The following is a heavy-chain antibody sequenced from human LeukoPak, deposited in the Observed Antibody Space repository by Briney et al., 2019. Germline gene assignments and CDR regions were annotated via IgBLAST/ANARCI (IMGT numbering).Heavy chain of an antibody. J-gene: IGHJ5*02. CDR2: ISSSSSYI. V-gene: IGHV3-21*01. D-gene: IGHD3-10*01. Sequence: PGGSLRLSCAASGFTFSSYSMNWVRQAPGKGLEWVSSISSSSSYIYYADSVKGRFTISRDNAKNSLYLQMNSLRAEDTAVYYCARDPSYGSGDYNWFDPWGQGTLVTVSS. CDR1: GFTFSSYS. CDR3: ARDPSYGSGDYNWFDP.